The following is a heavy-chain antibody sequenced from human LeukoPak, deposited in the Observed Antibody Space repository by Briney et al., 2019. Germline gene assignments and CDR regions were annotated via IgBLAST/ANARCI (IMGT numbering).Heavy chain of an antibody. CDR2: IYYSGST. CDR3: ARSSSIAVAGELDY. CDR1: GGSISSCY. Sequence: SETLSLTCTVSGGSISSCYWSWIRQPPGKGLEWIGYIYYSGSTNYNPSLKSRVTISVDTSKNQFSLKLSSVTAADTAVYYCARSSSIAVAGELDYWGQGTLVTVSS. J-gene: IGHJ4*02. D-gene: IGHD6-19*01. V-gene: IGHV4-59*08.